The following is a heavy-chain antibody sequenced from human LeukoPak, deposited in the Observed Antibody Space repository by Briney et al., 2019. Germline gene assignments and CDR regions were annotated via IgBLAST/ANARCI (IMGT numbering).Heavy chain of an antibody. V-gene: IGHV5-51*01. D-gene: IGHD3-22*01. CDR1: GYIFTSYW. Sequence: GESLKISCKGSGYIFTSYWTGWGRQMPGKGLGWMGIIYPGDSDTRYSPSFRGQVTISADKSISTAYLQWSSLKASDTAMYYCARLLQGAYNYDSSGYEYFQHWGQGTLVTVSS. J-gene: IGHJ1*01. CDR3: ARLLQGAYNYDSSGYEYFQH. CDR2: IYPGDSDT.